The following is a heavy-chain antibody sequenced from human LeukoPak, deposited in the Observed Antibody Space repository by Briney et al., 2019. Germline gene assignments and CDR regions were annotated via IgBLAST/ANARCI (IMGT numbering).Heavy chain of an antibody. CDR2: IYYSGST. CDR3: ARAPPTYFWSGYGYYYMDV. CDR1: GGSISSGDYY. Sequence: SQTLSLTCTVSGGSISSGDYYWSWIRQPPGKGLEWIGYIYYSGSTYYNPSLKSRVTISVDTSRNQFSLKLSSVTAADTAVYYCARAPPTYFWSGYGYYYMDVWGKGTTVTVSS. J-gene: IGHJ6*03. V-gene: IGHV4-30-4*08. D-gene: IGHD3-3*01.